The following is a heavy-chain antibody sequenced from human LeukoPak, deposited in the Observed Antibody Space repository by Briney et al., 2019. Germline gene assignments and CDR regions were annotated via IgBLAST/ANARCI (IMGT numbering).Heavy chain of an antibody. D-gene: IGHD3-16*01. J-gene: IGHJ4*02. CDR1: GGSFSGYY. Sequence: PSETLSLTCAVYGGSFSGYYWSWTRQPPGKGLEWIGEINHSGSTNYNPSLKSRVTISVDTSKNQFSLKLSSVTAADTAVYYCARTYWGYFDYWGQGTLVTVSS. CDR3: ARTYWGYFDY. V-gene: IGHV4-34*01. CDR2: INHSGST.